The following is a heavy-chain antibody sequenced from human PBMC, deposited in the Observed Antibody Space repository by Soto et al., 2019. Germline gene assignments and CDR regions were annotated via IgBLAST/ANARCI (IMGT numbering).Heavy chain of an antibody. CDR2: IILIFGTA. J-gene: IGHJ4*02. CDR3: ARDGGRHSGGIDY. D-gene: IGHD1-26*01. Sequence: QVQLVQSGAEVKKPVSSVKVSYKASGGTFSSYSINWVRQAPGQGLEWMGEIILIFGTANYAQKFQGRVTITADESTSTAYMELSSLRSEDTAVYYCARDGGRHSGGIDYWGQGTLVTVSS. CDR1: GGTFSSYS. V-gene: IGHV1-69*01.